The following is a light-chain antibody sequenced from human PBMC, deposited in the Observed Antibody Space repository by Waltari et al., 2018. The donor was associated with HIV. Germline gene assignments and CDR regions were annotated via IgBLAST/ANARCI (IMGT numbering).Light chain of an antibody. CDR2: DNK. CDR1: SPNTRTHS. Sequence: QPVLTQPPSVSPAPRQTVTLPFSASSPNTRTHSFTWYQLLPGTAPKLLIYDNKKRPSGIPDRFSGSKSGTSATLGITGLQTGDEADYYCGTWDSSLSAVVFGTGTKVTVL. V-gene: IGLV1-51*01. J-gene: IGLJ1*01. CDR3: GTWDSSLSAVV.